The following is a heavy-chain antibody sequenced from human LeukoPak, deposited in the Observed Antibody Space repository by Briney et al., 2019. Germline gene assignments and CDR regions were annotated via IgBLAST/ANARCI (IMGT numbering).Heavy chain of an antibody. D-gene: IGHD2-2*01. CDR1: GFTFSSYA. V-gene: IGHV3-23*01. Sequence: PGRSLRLSCAASGFTFSSYAMHWVRQAPGKGLEWVSAISGSGGSTYYADSVKGRFTISRDNSKNTLYLQMNSLRAEDTAVYYCASLKGSQFIVPAATPVYFDYWGQGTLVTVSS. CDR3: ASLKGSQFIVPAATPVYFDY. CDR2: ISGSGGST. J-gene: IGHJ4*02.